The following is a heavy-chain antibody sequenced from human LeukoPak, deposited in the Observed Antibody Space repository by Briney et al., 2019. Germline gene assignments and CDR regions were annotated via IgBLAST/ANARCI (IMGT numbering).Heavy chain of an antibody. Sequence: PSETLSLTCSVSGGSISSYYWSWIRQFPGKGLEWIGYIYYSGNTNYNPSLKSRVTISIDTSKNHFSRNLSSMTAADTAVYYCARVGYSYGLDYWGQGTLVTVSS. CDR2: IYYSGNT. J-gene: IGHJ4*02. V-gene: IGHV4-59*01. CDR1: GGSISSYY. CDR3: ARVGYSYGLDY. D-gene: IGHD5-18*01.